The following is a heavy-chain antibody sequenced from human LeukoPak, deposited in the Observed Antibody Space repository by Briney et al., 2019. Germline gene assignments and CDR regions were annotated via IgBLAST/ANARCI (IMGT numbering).Heavy chain of an antibody. CDR2: IYHSGNT. CDR1: GASITSNNW. D-gene: IGHD5-12*01. V-gene: IGHV4-4*02. Sequence: SETLSLTCGVSGASITSNNWWNWVRQPPGKGLEWIGEIYHSGNTHYMSSLKSRVTISLDKSKNQFSLILTSVTAADTAVYYCARDRYSGYDGFGAFDIWGQGTMVTVSS. CDR3: ARDRYSGYDGFGAFDI. J-gene: IGHJ3*02.